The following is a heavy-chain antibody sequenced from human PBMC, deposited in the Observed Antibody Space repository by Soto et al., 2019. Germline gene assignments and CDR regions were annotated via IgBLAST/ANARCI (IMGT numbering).Heavy chain of an antibody. CDR1: GLIVSSTY. D-gene: IGHD2-15*01. Sequence: EVQLVESGGGLVQPGGSLRLSCAASGLIVSSTYMSWVRQARGKGLEWVSVISNGGDTHYADSVKGRFSLSRDISNNTLHLQMSSLRVEDTAVYYCAREPRYCSGGSCSITGDAFDIWGQGTMVTVSS. J-gene: IGHJ3*02. V-gene: IGHV3-66*01. CDR3: AREPRYCSGGSCSITGDAFDI. CDR2: ISNGGDT.